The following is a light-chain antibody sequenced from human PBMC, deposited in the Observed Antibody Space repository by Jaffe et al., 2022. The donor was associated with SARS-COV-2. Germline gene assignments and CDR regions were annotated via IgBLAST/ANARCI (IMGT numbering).Light chain of an antibody. V-gene: IGLV3-21*04. Sequence: SYVLTQPPSVSVAPGKTARITCGGNNIGSKSVHWYQQKPGQAPVLVIYYDSDRPSGIPERFSGSNSGNTATLTISRVEAGDEADYYCQVWDSSPVHYVFGTGTKVTVL. CDR2: YDS. CDR3: QVWDSSPVHYV. CDR1: NIGSKS. J-gene: IGLJ1*01.